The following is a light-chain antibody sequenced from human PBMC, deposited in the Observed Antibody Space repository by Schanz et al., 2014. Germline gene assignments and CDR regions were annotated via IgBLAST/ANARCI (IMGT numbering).Light chain of an antibody. CDR1: QTVTSGY. CDR2: AAS. V-gene: IGKV3-20*01. J-gene: IGKJ1*01. Sequence: EIVLTQSPGTLSLSPGERVTLSCRASQTVTSGYLAWYQQKPGQTPRLLIYAASTRAPGIPGRFSGSGSGTEFTLTISSLQSEDFAVYYCQQYGGWGPGIAFGQGTKVEIK. CDR3: QQYGGWGPGIA.